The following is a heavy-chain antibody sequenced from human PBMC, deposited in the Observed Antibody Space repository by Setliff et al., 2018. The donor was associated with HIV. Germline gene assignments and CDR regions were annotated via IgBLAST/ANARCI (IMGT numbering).Heavy chain of an antibody. V-gene: IGHV4-39*07. Sequence: LSLTCTVSGGSISSSSYYWGWIRQPPGKGLEWIGSIYYSGSTYYNPSLKSRVTITVDTSKNQFSLKLGSVTAADTAVYYCAREKRSGFSSGWTNWFDPWGQGTLVTVSS. CDR2: IYYSGST. CDR3: AREKRSGFSSGWTNWFDP. J-gene: IGHJ5*02. CDR1: GGSISSSSYY. D-gene: IGHD6-19*01.